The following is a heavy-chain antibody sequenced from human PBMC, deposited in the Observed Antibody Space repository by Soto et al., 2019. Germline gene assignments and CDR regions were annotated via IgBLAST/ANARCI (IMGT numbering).Heavy chain of an antibody. D-gene: IGHD3-16*02. V-gene: IGHV4-39*01. J-gene: IGHJ1*01. CDR1: GVSISGTSYY. CDR3: ARHGSF. Sequence: QLQLQESGPGLVKPSETLSLTCTVSGVSISGTSYYWGWIRQTPAKGLEWIGTIYYSGETFYNPSLKSRVTISIDTSKNHFSLNLISVTAADTAIYYCARHGSFWGQGALVTVSS. CDR2: IYYSGET.